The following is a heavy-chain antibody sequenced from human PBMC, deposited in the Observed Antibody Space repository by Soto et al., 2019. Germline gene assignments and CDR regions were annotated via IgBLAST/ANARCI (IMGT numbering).Heavy chain of an antibody. V-gene: IGHV4-31*03. CDR3: AREYTYGSNFFDC. J-gene: IGHJ4*02. D-gene: IGHD5-18*01. Sequence: QVQLQESGPGLVKPSQTLSLTCTVSGGSISSAAYYWGWIRQHPGKGLEWIGYISHSGSTYYTPSLKSRVIISADTSKNQFSVNLTSVTAADTAVYYCAREYTYGSNFFDCWGQGALVTVSS. CDR1: GGSISSAAYY. CDR2: ISHSGST.